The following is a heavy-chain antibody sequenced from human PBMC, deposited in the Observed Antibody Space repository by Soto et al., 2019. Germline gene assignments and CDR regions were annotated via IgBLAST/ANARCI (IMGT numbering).Heavy chain of an antibody. Sequence: GGSLRLSCAASGFTFSSYGMHWVRQAPGKGLEWVAVISYDGSNKYYADSVKGRFTISRDNSKNTLYLQMNSLRAEDTAVYYCAKQYYYDSSGYPLGPWGQGTLVTVSS. CDR3: AKQYYYDSSGYPLGP. CDR2: ISYDGSNK. D-gene: IGHD3-22*01. J-gene: IGHJ5*02. CDR1: GFTFSSYG. V-gene: IGHV3-30*18.